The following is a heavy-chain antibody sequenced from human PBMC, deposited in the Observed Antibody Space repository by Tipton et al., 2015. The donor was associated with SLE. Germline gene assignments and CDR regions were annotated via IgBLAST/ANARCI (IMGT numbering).Heavy chain of an antibody. Sequence: TLSLTCAVYGGSFSGYYWSWIRQPPGKGLEWIGEINHSGSTNYNPSLKSRVTISVDTSKNQFSLKLSSVTAADTAVYYCASPGYSSSKGAFDIWGQGTMATVSS. J-gene: IGHJ3*02. CDR3: ASPGYSSSKGAFDI. CDR2: INHSGST. V-gene: IGHV4-34*01. D-gene: IGHD6-13*01. CDR1: GGSFSGYY.